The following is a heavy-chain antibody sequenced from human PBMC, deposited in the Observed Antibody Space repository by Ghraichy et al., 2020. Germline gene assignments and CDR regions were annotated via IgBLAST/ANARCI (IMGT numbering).Heavy chain of an antibody. CDR1: GGSMSDYI. CDR2: IFNSGQT. V-gene: IGHV4-4*09. D-gene: IGHD2-21*01. CDR3: ARGAIGALGDAFDR. Sequence: SQTLSLTCTVSGGSMSDYIWIWVRQSPGMGLEWVGKIFNSGQTVYNPSLESRVTISVDTSKNQFSLNLRSVTATDTAVYFCARGAIGALGDAFDRWGQGTLVTVS. J-gene: IGHJ4*02.